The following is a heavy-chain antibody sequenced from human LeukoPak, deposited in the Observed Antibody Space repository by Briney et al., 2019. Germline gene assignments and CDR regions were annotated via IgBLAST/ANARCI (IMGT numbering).Heavy chain of an antibody. CDR3: ATSMVRGATKY. V-gene: IGHV4-34*01. CDR1: GGSFSGYY. Sequence: NPSETLSLTCAVYGGSFSGYYWSWIRQPPGKGLEWIGEINHSGSTNYNPSLKSRVTISVDTSKNQFSLKLSSVTAADTAVYYRATSMVRGATKYWGQGTLVTVSS. D-gene: IGHD3-10*01. CDR2: INHSGST. J-gene: IGHJ4*02.